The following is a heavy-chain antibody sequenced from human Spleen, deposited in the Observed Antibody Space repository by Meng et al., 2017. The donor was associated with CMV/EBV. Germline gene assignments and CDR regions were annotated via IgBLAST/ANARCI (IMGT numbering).Heavy chain of an antibody. CDR1: GFTVSRNY. J-gene: IGHJ4*02. CDR3: ALSTTNGNYAEVDAY. CDR2: LYPGGPT. D-gene: IGHD2-8*01. Sequence: SGFTVSRNYMTWVRQAPGKGLECVSVLYPGGPTYYADSVKGRFTISRDNSKNTLYLQMNSLRAEDTAIYYCALSTTNGNYAEVDAYWGQGTLVTVSS. V-gene: IGHV3-53*01.